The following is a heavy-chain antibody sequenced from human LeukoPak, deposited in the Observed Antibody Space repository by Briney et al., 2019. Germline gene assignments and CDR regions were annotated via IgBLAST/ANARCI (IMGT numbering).Heavy chain of an antibody. D-gene: IGHD2-8*01. Sequence: SGTLSLTCGVSGGSISNTNWWTWDRQPPGKGLEWIGEVNLQGSTNYNPSLKSRVTMSVDTSNNQFSLKLSSVTAADTAVYYCARRYCTDGVCYLVSWGQGTLVTVSS. CDR1: GGSISNTNW. CDR2: VNLQGST. CDR3: ARRYCTDGVCYLVS. J-gene: IGHJ5*02. V-gene: IGHV4-4*02.